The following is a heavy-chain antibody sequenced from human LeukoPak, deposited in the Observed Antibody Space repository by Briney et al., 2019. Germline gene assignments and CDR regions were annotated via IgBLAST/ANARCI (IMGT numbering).Heavy chain of an antibody. D-gene: IGHD3-3*01. CDR2: MNPNSGNT. Sequence: ASVKVSCKASGYTFTSYDINWVRQATGQGLEWVGWMNPNSGNTGYAQKFQGRVTMTRNTSISTAYMELSSLRSEDTAVYYCARRPRQQLLRFLEWSVYYYMHVWGKGTTVTVSS. CDR1: GYTFTSYD. CDR3: ARRPRQQLLRFLEWSVYYYMHV. J-gene: IGHJ6*03. V-gene: IGHV1-8*01.